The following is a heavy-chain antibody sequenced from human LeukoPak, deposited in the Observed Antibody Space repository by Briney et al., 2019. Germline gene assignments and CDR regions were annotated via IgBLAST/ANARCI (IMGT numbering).Heavy chain of an antibody. CDR3: ARVDIVMAGFDY. J-gene: IGHJ4*02. D-gene: IGHD5-12*01. CDR2: FYTNGNT. V-gene: IGHV4-4*07. Sequence: SETLFLTCTVSGGSISSYYWSWIRQPAGKGLVWIGLFYTNGNTNYNPSLKSRVTMSVDTSKNQFSLKLSSVTAADTAVYYCARVDIVMAGFDYWGQGTLVTVSS. CDR1: GGSISSYY.